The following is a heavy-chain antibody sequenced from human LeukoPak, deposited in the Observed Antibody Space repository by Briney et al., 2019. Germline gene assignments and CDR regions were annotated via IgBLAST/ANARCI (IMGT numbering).Heavy chain of an antibody. CDR2: IYYSGST. J-gene: IGHJ6*02. Sequence: SETLSLTCAVSGGSISSSSYYWGWIRQPPGKGLEWIGSIYYSGSTYYNPSLKSRVTISVDTSKNQFSLKLSSVTAADTAVYYCARLVAADGMDVWGQGTTVTVSS. CDR3: ARLVAADGMDV. D-gene: IGHD2-15*01. CDR1: GGSISSSSYY. V-gene: IGHV4-39*01.